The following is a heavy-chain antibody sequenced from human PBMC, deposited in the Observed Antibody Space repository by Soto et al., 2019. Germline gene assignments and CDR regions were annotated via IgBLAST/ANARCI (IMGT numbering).Heavy chain of an antibody. Sequence: VGSLRLSCAASGFTLRGSALHWVRQASGEGLEWVGRIRSKANSYATAYAASVKGRFTISRDDSKNTAYLQMNSLKTEDTAVYYCTRALNRPNTPMAYAVYYYGMDVWGQGT. CDR1: GFTLRGSA. J-gene: IGHJ6*02. D-gene: IGHD5-18*01. V-gene: IGHV3-73*01. CDR3: TRALNRPNTPMAYAVYYYGMDV. CDR2: IRSKANSYAT.